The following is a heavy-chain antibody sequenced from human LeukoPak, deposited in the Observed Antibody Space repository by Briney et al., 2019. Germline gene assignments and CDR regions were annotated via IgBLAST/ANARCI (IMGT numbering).Heavy chain of an antibody. D-gene: IGHD1-1*01. Sequence: SETLSLTCTVSGYSISSGYYWGWIRQPPGKGLEWIGSIYHSGSTYYNPSLKSRVTISVDTSKNQFSLKLSSVTAADTAVYYCARGRGTTPFDYWGQGTLVTVSS. CDR1: GYSISSGYY. V-gene: IGHV4-38-2*02. CDR2: IYHSGST. CDR3: ARGRGTTPFDY. J-gene: IGHJ4*02.